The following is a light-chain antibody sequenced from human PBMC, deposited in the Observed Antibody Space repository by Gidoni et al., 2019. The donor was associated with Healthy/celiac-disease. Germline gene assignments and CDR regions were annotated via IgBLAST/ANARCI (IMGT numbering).Light chain of an antibody. V-gene: IGKV1-39*01. CDR2: AAS. Sequence: QMTQSPSSLSASVGDRVTITCRARQSISSYLNWYQQKPGKAPKLLIYAASSLQSGVPSRFSGSGSGTDFTLTISSLQPEDFATYYCQQSYSTPRTFGQGTKVEIK. CDR3: QQSYSTPRT. CDR1: QSISSY. J-gene: IGKJ1*01.